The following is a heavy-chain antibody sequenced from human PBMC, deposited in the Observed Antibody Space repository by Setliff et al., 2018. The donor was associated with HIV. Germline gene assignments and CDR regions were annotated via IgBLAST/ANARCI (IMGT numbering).Heavy chain of an antibody. CDR1: GGSISRSSYY. CDR3: ARAPPLSYYDFWTGYYTRGYFDY. J-gene: IGHJ4*02. V-gene: IGHV4-39*07. Sequence: PSETLSLTCTVSGGSISRSSYYWAWIRQSPGKGLEWIGSIYYSGSTYYNPSLKSRVTISVVTSKKQFSLKLRSVTAADTAVYYCARAPPLSYYDFWTGYYTRGYFDYWGQGTLVTVSS. CDR2: IYYSGST. D-gene: IGHD3-3*01.